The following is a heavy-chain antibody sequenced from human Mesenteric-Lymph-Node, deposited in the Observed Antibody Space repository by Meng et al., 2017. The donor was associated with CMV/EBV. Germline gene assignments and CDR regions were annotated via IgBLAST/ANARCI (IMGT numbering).Heavy chain of an antibody. CDR2: IYSGGST. CDR3: ARENRITIFGVVSHYYYYGMDV. D-gene: IGHD3-3*01. V-gene: IGHV3-53*01. CDR1: GFTVSSNY. Sequence: GGSLRLSCAASGFTVSSNYISWVRQAPGKGLEWVSVIYSGGSTYYADSVKGRFTISRDNSKNTLYLQMNSLRAEDTAVYYCARENRITIFGVVSHYYYYGMDVWGQGTTVTVSS. J-gene: IGHJ6*02.